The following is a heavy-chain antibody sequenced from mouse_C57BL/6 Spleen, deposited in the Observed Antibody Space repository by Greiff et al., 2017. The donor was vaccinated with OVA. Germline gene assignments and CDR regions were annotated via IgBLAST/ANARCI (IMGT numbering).Heavy chain of an antibody. D-gene: IGHD1-1*01. CDR2: IYPGSGNT. V-gene: IGHV1-66*01. CDR3: ASTVVATDFDY. Sequence: VQLQQSGPELVKPGASVKISCKASGYSFTSYYIHWVKQRPGQGLEWIGWIYPGSGNTKYNEKFKGKATLTADTSSSTAYMQLSSLPSEDSAVYYCASTVVATDFDYWGRGTTLTVSS. J-gene: IGHJ2*01. CDR1: GYSFTSYY.